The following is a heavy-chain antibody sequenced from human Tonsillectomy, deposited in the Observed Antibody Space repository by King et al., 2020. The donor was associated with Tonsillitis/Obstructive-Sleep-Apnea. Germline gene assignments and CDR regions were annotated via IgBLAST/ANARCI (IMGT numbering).Heavy chain of an antibody. CDR2: IYYSGST. CDR1: GGSISSYY. J-gene: IGHJ4*02. CDR3: ARGNNYSEY. Sequence: VQLQESGPGLVKPSETLSLTCTVSGGSISSYYWSWIRQPPGKGLEWIGYIYYSGSTNYNPSLKSRVSIPVDTSENQFSLTLRSVTAADTAVYYCARGNNYSEYWGQGTLVTVSS. V-gene: IGHV4-59*01.